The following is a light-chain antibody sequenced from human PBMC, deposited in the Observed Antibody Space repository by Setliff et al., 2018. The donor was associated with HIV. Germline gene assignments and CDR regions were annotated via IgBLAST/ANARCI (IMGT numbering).Light chain of an antibody. CDR1: DRDIGGYNY. CDR2: GVT. Sequence: QSALTQPASVSGSPGQSITISCIGTDRDIGGYNYVSWYQQHPGKAPKLIIYGVTKRSSGVSNRFSGSKAGTTASLTISGLQAEDEADYYCSSYTSTSAYVFGTGTKVTVL. V-gene: IGLV2-14*03. J-gene: IGLJ1*01. CDR3: SSYTSTSAYV.